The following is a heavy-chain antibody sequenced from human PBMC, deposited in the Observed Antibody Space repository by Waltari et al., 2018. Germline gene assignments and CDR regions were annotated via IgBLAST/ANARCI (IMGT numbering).Heavy chain of an antibody. J-gene: IGHJ4*02. CDR2: IIPIFGTA. CDR1: GGTLSSYA. Sequence: QVQLVQSGAEVKKPGSSVKVSCKASGGTLSSYAISWVRQAPGQGTEWMGMIIPIFGTANYAQKFQGRVTITADESTSTAYMELSSLRSEDTAVYYCARDEGIWFGESPPQYYFDYWGQGTLVTVSS. D-gene: IGHD3-10*01. V-gene: IGHV1-69*15. CDR3: ARDEGIWFGESPPQYYFDY.